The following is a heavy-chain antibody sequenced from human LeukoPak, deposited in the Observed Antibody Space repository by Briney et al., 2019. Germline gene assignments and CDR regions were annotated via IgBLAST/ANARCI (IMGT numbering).Heavy chain of an antibody. V-gene: IGHV3-48*01. CDR1: GFTFSSYG. D-gene: IGHD1-26*01. J-gene: IGHJ4*02. Sequence: GGSLRLSCAASGFTFSSYGMTWVRQAPGKGLEWVSYISSSSSTIYYADSVKGRFTISRDNAKNSLYLQLNSLRAEDTAVYYCTRPLVVGGTYPYPGGKGTLVTVS. CDR2: ISSSSSTI. CDR3: TRPLVVGGTYPYP.